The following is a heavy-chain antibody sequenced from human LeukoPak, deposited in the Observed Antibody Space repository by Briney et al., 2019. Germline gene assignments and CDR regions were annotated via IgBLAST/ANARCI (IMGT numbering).Heavy chain of an antibody. CDR3: ARGAIIVGATSPPYYSDY. J-gene: IGHJ4*02. V-gene: IGHV1-24*01. CDR2: FDPEDGET. CDR1: GYTLTELS. Sequence: GASVKVSCKVSGYTLTELSMHWVRQAPGKGLEWMGGFDPEDGETIYAQKFQGRVTMTRNTSISTAYMELSSLRSEDTAVYYCARGAIIVGATSPPYYSDYWGQGTLVTVSS. D-gene: IGHD1-26*01.